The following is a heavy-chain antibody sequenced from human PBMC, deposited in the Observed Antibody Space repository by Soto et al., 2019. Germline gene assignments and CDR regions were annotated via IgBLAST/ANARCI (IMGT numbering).Heavy chain of an antibody. CDR1: GGSMSSYY. D-gene: IGHD1-1*01. CDR3: ASHPLNWSDADS. J-gene: IGHJ4*02. Sequence: PSETLSLTCTVSGGSMSSYYWTWLRQSPGGGLEWIGYISYSGSSYSNPSLKSRLSMSVGTSKNQFSLTMKSVTAADTGVYYCASHPLNWSDADSWGQGVLVTVSS. V-gene: IGHV4-59*04. CDR2: ISYSGSS.